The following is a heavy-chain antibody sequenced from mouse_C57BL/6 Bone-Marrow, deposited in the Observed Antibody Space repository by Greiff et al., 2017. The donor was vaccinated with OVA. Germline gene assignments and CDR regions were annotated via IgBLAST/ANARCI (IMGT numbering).Heavy chain of an antibody. CDR3: ARKRYGSSYWYFDV. V-gene: IGHV2-9-1*01. J-gene: IGHJ1*03. CDR2: IWTGGGT. CDR1: GFSLTSYA. D-gene: IGHD1-1*01. Sequence: VQLQESGPGLVAPSQSLSITCTVSGFSLTSYAISWVRQPPGKGLEWLGVIWTGGGTNYNSALKSRLSISKDNSKSQVFLKMNSLQTDDTARYYCARKRYGSSYWYFDVWGTGTTVTVSS.